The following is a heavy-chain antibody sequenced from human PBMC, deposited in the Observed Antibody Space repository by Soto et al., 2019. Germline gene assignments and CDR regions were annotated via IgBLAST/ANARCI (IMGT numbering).Heavy chain of an antibody. V-gene: IGHV3-73*01. CDR1: DFTFGDSA. Sequence: EVQLVESGGGLVQPGGSLQLSCAASDFTFGDSAVHWIRQASGNGLEWVGRIRGKSRSYATGDAASVKGRFTISRDDARNTASLQMNSLKPKATAVYYCAYEIHYALDIWGQGTLVTVSS. CDR3: AYEIHYALDI. J-gene: IGHJ1*01. D-gene: IGHD3-16*01. CDR2: IRGKSRSYAT.